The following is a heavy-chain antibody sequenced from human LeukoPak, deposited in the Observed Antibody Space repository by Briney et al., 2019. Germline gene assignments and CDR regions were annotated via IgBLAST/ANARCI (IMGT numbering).Heavy chain of an antibody. CDR1: KFTFSIYA. V-gene: IGHV3-23*01. J-gene: IGHJ4*02. CDR2: ISAGGGNT. Sequence: PGVSVRLSCAASKFTFSIYAMSWVRQARGKGLECVSSISAGGGNTYYADCVKGRFTISRDSSRNTVYLQMNRLRAEDTAVYYCARPRGVGAVYYFDYWGQGTLVTVSS. D-gene: IGHD1-26*01. CDR3: ARPRGVGAVYYFDY.